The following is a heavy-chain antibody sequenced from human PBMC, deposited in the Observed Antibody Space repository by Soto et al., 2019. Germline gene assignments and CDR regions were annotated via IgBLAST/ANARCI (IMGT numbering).Heavy chain of an antibody. V-gene: IGHV4-30-4*01. CDR1: GGSISSGDYY. J-gene: IGHJ4*02. CDR3: ARSMAVTHSLFDY. Sequence: QVQLQESGPGLVKPSQTLSLTCTVSGGSISSGDYYWSWIRQPPGKGLEWVGYVHSSGSTNYNPSLKSRITMSVDTSKDQVSLNLSSGTAADTAVYYCARSMAVTHSLFDYWGQGTLVTVSS. CDR2: VHSSGST. D-gene: IGHD6-19*01.